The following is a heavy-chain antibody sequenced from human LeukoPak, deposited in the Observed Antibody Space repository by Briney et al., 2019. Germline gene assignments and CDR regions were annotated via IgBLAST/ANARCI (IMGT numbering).Heavy chain of an antibody. V-gene: IGHV1-24*01. CDR2: FDPEDGET. Sequence: ASVKVSCKVSGYTLTELSMHWVRQAPGKGLEWMGGFDPEDGETIYAQKFQGRVTMTEDTSTDTAYMELSSLRAEDTALYYCAKDSDGSPDYWGQGTLVTVSS. CDR3: AKDSDGSPDY. CDR1: GYTLTELS. J-gene: IGHJ4*02.